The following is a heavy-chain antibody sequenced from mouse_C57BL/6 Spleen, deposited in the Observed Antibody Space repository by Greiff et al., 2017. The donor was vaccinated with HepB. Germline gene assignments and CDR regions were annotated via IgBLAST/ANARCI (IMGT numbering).Heavy chain of an antibody. Sequence: EVKLVESGGGLVKPGGSLKLSCAASGFTFSSYAMSWVRQTPEKRLEWVATISDGGSYTYYPDNVKGRFTISRDNAKNNLYLQMSQLKSEDTAMYYCARESPNLLYPMDYWGQGTSVTVSS. V-gene: IGHV5-4*01. J-gene: IGHJ4*01. CDR3: ARESPNLLYPMDY. D-gene: IGHD2-1*01. CDR1: GFTFSSYA. CDR2: ISDGGSYT.